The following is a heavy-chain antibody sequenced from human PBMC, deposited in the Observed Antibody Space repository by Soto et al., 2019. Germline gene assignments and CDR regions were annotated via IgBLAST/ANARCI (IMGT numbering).Heavy chain of an antibody. Sequence: QVQLLQSGGGLVKPGGCLRLSCAASEFTVSANYMAWIRQAPEKGLEWISYISGDSRDINYADSVKGRFTISRDNPKNSLYLQRNSLTAEDTAVYFCATGQEVRMADIWGQGTMVTVSS. CDR3: ATGQEVRMADI. V-gene: IGHV3-11*03. D-gene: IGHD2-15*01. CDR2: ISGDSRDI. J-gene: IGHJ3*02. CDR1: EFTVSANY.